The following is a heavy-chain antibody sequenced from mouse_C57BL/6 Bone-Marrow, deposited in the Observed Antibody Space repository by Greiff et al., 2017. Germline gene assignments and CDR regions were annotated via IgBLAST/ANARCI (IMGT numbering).Heavy chain of an antibody. V-gene: IGHV5-6*01. CDR2: ISSGGSYT. Sequence: EVQVVESGGDLVKPGGSLKLSCAASGFTFSSYGMSWVRQTPDKRLEWVATISSGGSYTYYPDSVKGRFTISRDNAKNTLYLQMSSLKSEDTAMYYCARQGDQGPFAYWGQGTLVTVSA. CDR3: ARQGDQGPFAY. J-gene: IGHJ3*01. D-gene: IGHD3-3*01. CDR1: GFTFSSYG.